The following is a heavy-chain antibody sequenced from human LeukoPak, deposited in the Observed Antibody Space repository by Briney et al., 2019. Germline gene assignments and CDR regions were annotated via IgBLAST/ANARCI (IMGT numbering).Heavy chain of an antibody. CDR3: AKDPIVVAITYYFDY. J-gene: IGHJ4*02. CDR2: ISGSGGST. Sequence: GGSLRLSCAASGFTFSSYAMSWVRQAPGKGPEWVSAISGSGGSTYYADSVKGRFTISRDNSKNTLYLQMNSLRAEDTAVYYCAKDPIVVAITYYFDYWGQGTLVTVSS. V-gene: IGHV3-23*01. CDR1: GFTFSSYA. D-gene: IGHD3-22*01.